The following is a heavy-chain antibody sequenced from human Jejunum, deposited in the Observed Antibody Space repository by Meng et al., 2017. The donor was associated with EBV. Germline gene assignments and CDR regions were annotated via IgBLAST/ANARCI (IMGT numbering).Heavy chain of an antibody. V-gene: IGHV1-8*01. D-gene: IGHD5-24*01. CDR2: MNPSNGKT. CDR3: ARGDGYNLY. Sequence: GQRVQSGSEVKKPGASVKVSCKASGFTFTNYDINWVRQASGQGLEWMGWMNPSNGKTGYAQKFQGRVTMTRDASTSTAYMELSSLRSDDTAVYYCARGDGYNLYWGQGTLVTVSS. J-gene: IGHJ4*02. CDR1: GFTFTNYD.